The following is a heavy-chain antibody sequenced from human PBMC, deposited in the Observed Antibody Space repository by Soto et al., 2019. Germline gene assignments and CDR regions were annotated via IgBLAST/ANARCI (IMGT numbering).Heavy chain of an antibody. CDR3: AHTLVAGLGYYFDY. V-gene: IGHV2-5*02. D-gene: IGHD6-19*01. CDR1: GFSLSTTRVG. CDR2: IYWDDDK. Sequence: SGPTLGNPTQTLTLTCPFSGFSLSTTRVGVGWIRQPPGKALEWLALIYWDDDKRYSPFLKSRLTITKDTSKNQVVLTMTNMDPMDTATYFCAHTLVAGLGYYFDYWGQGTLVTVSS. J-gene: IGHJ4*02.